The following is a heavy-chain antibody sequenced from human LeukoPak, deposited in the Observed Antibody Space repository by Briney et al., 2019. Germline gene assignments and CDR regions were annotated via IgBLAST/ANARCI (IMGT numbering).Heavy chain of an antibody. CDR3: AKDPGLLWFGELSLYYFDY. Sequence: GGSLRLSCAASGFTFSSYGMHWVRQAPGKGLEWVAYIQYDRSNEQYAHSVKGRFRISRDNSKNILYLQMNSLRAEDTAVYYCAKDPGLLWFGELSLYYFDYWGQGTLVTVSS. V-gene: IGHV3-30*02. J-gene: IGHJ4*02. CDR2: IQYDRSNE. D-gene: IGHD3-10*01. CDR1: GFTFSSYG.